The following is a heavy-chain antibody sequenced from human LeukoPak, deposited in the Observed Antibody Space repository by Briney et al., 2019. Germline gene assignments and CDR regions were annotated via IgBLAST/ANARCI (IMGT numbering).Heavy chain of an antibody. CDR1: GFTFSPYA. Sequence: PGGSLRLSCAASGFTFSPYAMSWVRQAPGKGLEWVSYITSSSSTICYADSVKGRFTISRDSAKNSLYLQMNSLRDEDTALYYCARSGTYAVDVWGQGTTVTVSS. V-gene: IGHV3-48*02. CDR2: ITSSSSTI. CDR3: ARSGTYAVDV. J-gene: IGHJ6*02. D-gene: IGHD6-25*01.